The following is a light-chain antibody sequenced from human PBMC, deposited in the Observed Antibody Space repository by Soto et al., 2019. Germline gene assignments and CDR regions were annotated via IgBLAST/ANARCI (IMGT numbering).Light chain of an antibody. CDR1: QGISSS. Sequence: DIQLTQSPSFLSASVGDRVTITCRASQGISSSLAWYQQQPGKAPKLLIYAASTLLSGVPSRFSDSGSGREFTLTISSLQPKDFATYYCQQLNSYPLTFGQGTKVDIK. CDR3: QQLNSYPLT. J-gene: IGKJ1*01. V-gene: IGKV1-9*01. CDR2: AAS.